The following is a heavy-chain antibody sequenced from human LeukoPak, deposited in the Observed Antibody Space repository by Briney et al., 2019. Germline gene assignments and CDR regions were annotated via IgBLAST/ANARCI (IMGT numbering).Heavy chain of an antibody. J-gene: IGHJ4*02. CDR1: GYTFTSYG. V-gene: IGHV1-18*01. Sequence: GVSVKVSCKASGYTFTSYGISWVRQAPGQGLEWMGWISAYNGNTNYAQKLQGRVTMTTDTSTSTAYMELRSLRSDDTAVYYCARDWDGDSLGDLASFHYWGQGTLVTVSS. CDR2: ISAYNGNT. D-gene: IGHD4-17*01. CDR3: ARDWDGDSLGDLASFHY.